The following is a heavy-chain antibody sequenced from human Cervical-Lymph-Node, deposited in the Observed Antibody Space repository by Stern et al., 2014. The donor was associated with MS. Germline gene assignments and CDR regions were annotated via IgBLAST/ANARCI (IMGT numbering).Heavy chain of an antibody. J-gene: IGHJ5*02. CDR3: ARDGGFWLDP. Sequence: EVQLVESGGGLVQPGGSLRLSCAASGFTFSTYSLNWVRQAPGKGLEWLSYISTSGTTIYYADSVKGRFTISRDNAKNSLHLEMNSLRDEDKAVYYCARDGGFWLDPGGQGTLVTVSS. CDR1: GFTFSTYS. D-gene: IGHD3-16*01. CDR2: ISTSGTTI. V-gene: IGHV3-48*02.